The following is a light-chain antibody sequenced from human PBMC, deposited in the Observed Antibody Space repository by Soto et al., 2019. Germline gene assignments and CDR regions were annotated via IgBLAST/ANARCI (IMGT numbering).Light chain of an antibody. CDR1: QGISNW. J-gene: IGKJ4*01. CDR2: TGS. Sequence: DIQMTQSPSSVSASVGDRVSITCRASQGISNWLAWYQQKPGRAPKLLSYTGSSLQSGVPSRFSGTGSGTDFTITILSLQPEDVATSYCQQANSFPLTFGGGNKVEIK. CDR3: QQANSFPLT. V-gene: IGKV1-12*01.